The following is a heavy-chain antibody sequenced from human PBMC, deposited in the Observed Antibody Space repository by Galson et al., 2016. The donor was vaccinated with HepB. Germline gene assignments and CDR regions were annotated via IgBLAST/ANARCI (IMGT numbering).Heavy chain of an antibody. V-gene: IGHV3-15*01. J-gene: IGHJ4*02. CDR3: TIGDHDYERYCFDY. CDR1: GFTFSNAW. CDR2: IRPKTNDGTT. D-gene: IGHD4/OR15-4a*01. Sequence: SLRLSCAASGFTFSNAWMSWVRQPPGKGPEWVGRIRPKTNDGTTDHTLPLKGRFTISRDDSKSMLYLQLNSLNTEDTAVYYCTIGDHDYERYCFDYWGQGTLVTVSS.